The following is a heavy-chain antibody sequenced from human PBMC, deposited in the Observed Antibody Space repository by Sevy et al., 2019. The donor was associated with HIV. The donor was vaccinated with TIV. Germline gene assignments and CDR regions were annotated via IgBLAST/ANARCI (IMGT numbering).Heavy chain of an antibody. J-gene: IGHJ6*02. V-gene: IGHV3-23*01. CDR1: GFTFSSYA. D-gene: IGHD3-10*01. CDR3: AIDLMVQGVIIYYYYYYGMDV. CDR2: ISGSGGST. Sequence: GGSLRLSCAASGFTFSSYAMSWVRQAPGKGLEWVSAISGSGGSTYYAHSVKGRFTISRDNSKNTLYLQMNSLRAEDTAVYYCAIDLMVQGVIIYYYYYYGMDVWGQGTTVTVSS.